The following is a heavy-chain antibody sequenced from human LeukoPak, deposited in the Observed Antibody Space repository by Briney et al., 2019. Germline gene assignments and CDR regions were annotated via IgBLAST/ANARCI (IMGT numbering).Heavy chain of an antibody. V-gene: IGHV4-39*01. J-gene: IGHJ4*02. CDR2: MYFSGST. CDR1: GGFVSSSFYY. CDR3: ANAASYSVDY. D-gene: IGHD1-26*01. Sequence: SETLSLTCTVSGGFVSSSFYYWGWIRQPPGKGLEWIGSMYFSGSTHYNPSLKSRVTISVDTSKNQFSLKLTSVTAADTAVYYCANAASYSVDYWGQGTLVTVSS.